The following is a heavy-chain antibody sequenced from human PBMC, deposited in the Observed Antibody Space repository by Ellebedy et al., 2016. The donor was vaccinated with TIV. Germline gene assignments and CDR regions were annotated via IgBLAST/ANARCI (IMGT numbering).Heavy chain of an antibody. D-gene: IGHD5-18*01. Sequence: ASVKVSXKASGYTFTGYYMHWVRQAPGQGLEWMGWINPNSGGTNYAQKFQGRVTMTRDTSISTAYMELSRLRSDDTAVYYCARGYGYYDAAMVTGRWFDPWGQGTLVTVSS. CDR2: INPNSGGT. CDR3: ARGYGYYDAAMVTGRWFDP. J-gene: IGHJ5*02. V-gene: IGHV1-2*02. CDR1: GYTFTGYY.